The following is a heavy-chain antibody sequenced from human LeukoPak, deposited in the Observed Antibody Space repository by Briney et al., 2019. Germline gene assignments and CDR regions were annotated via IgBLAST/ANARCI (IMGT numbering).Heavy chain of an antibody. D-gene: IGHD2-21*02. V-gene: IGHV4-59*12. CDR2: IYYSGST. Sequence: ASETLSLTCTVSGGSISSYYWSWIRQPPGKGLEWIGYIYYSGSTNYNPSLKSRVTISVDTSKNQFSLKLSSVTAADTAVYYCARGPPYIVVVTPIGFFHYWGQGTLVTVSS. CDR1: GGSISSYY. J-gene: IGHJ4*02. CDR3: ARGPPYIVVVTPIGFFHY.